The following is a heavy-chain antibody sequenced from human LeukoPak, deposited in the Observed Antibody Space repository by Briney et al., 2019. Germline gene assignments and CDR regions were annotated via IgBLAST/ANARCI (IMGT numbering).Heavy chain of an antibody. CDR1: GFTFSTYW. J-gene: IGHJ4*02. CDR2: ISPDGSDK. V-gene: IGHV3-7*01. Sequence: GGSLRLSCVASGFTFSTYWMNWVRQAPGKGLERVGTISPDGSDKYYVDSVKGRFTISRDSAKTSLYLQINSLRADDTALYFCARGIVVVVGASDHFDYWGQGTLITVSS. D-gene: IGHD2-15*01. CDR3: ARGIVVVVGASDHFDY.